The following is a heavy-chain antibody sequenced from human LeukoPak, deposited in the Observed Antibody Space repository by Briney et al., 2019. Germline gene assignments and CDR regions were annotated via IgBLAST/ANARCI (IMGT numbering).Heavy chain of an antibody. J-gene: IGHJ6*03. Sequence: SETLSLTCTVSGGSISSPNSYWGWIRQPPGKGLEWIASLYYSGSAYHSPSLKSRVTISVDRSKNQFSLKLYSVTAADSALYYCARHVYCGGNCYRDDYYYYIDVWGTGTTVTVSS. V-gene: IGHV4-39*01. D-gene: IGHD2-21*01. CDR1: GGSISSPNSY. CDR2: LYYSGSA. CDR3: ARHVYCGGNCYRDDYYYYIDV.